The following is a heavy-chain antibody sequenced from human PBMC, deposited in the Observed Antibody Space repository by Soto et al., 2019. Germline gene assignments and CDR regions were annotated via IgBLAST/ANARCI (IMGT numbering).Heavy chain of an antibody. Sequence: ASVKVSCKASGFTFTSSAVQWVRQARGQRLEWIGWIVVGSGNTNYAQKFQERVTITRDMSTSTAYMELSSLRSEDTAVYYCAADSGTYSDFWSGYSDYWGQGTLVTVSS. CDR1: GFTFTSSA. CDR3: AADSGTYSDFWSGYSDY. V-gene: IGHV1-58*01. D-gene: IGHD3-3*01. CDR2: IVVGSGNT. J-gene: IGHJ4*02.